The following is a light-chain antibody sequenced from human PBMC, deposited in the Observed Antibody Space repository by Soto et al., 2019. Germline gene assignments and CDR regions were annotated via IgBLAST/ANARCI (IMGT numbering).Light chain of an antibody. V-gene: IGKV3D-20*02. CDR2: GAS. CDR1: QSVSSSY. Sequence: EIVLTQSPGTLSLSPGERATLSCRASQSVSSSYLAWYQQKPGQAPRLLIYGASSRATGIPDRFSGSGSGTEFTLTISSLEPEDFAVFYCQQRSNWPLITFGQGTRLEIK. J-gene: IGKJ5*01. CDR3: QQRSNWPLIT.